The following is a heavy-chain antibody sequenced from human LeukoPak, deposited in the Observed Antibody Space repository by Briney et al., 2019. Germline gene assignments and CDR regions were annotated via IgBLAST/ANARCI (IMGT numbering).Heavy chain of an antibody. J-gene: IGHJ6*04. D-gene: IGHD3-10*02. CDR2: ISSSGSTI. Sequence: GGSLRLSCAASGFTFDDYAMHWVRQAPGKGLEWVSYISSSGSTIYYVDSVKGRFTISRDNAKNSLYLQMNSLRAEDTAVYYCAELGITMIGGVWGKGTTVTISS. CDR3: AELGITMIGGV. CDR1: GFTFDDYA. V-gene: IGHV3-48*03.